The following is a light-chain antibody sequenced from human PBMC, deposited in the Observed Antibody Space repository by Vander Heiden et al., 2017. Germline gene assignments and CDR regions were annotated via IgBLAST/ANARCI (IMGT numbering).Light chain of an antibody. V-gene: IGKV3-11*01. CDR1: QSIGAD. J-gene: IGKJ2*01. Sequence: EIVLTQSPPTLPLSPGQRATISCRASQSIGADLAWYHQKPGQAPRRLIYDASNRATGIPARFSGSGSGTDFALTISNLEPEDVAVYYCKQGNSWPRTFGQGTKVEI. CDR3: KQGNSWPRT. CDR2: DAS.